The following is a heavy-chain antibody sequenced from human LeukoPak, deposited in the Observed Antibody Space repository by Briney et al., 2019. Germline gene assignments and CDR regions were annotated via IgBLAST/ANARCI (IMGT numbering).Heavy chain of an antibody. J-gene: IGHJ4*02. CDR1: GFTFSSYA. CDR3: ARDLYYDSSVGLGY. D-gene: IGHD3-22*01. Sequence: SGGSLRLSCAASGFTFSSYAMHWVRQAPGKGLEWVAVISYDGSNKYYADSVKGRFTISRDNSKNTLYLQMNSLRAEDTAVYYCARDLYYDSSVGLGYWGQGTLVTVSS. CDR2: ISYDGSNK. V-gene: IGHV3-30*04.